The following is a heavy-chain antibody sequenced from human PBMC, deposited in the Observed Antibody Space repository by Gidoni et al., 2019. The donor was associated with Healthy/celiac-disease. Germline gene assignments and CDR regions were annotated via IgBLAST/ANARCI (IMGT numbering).Heavy chain of an antibody. CDR2: IIPIFGTA. CDR3: ARAITMVRGALPYPFDP. D-gene: IGHD3-10*01. J-gene: IGHJ5*02. CDR1: GGTFSSYA. Sequence: QVQLVQSGAEVKKPGSSVKVSCKASGGTFSSYAISWVRQAPGQGLEWMGGIIPIFGTANYAQKFQGRVTITADESTSTAYMELSSLRSEDTAVYYCARAITMVRGALPYPFDPWGQGTLVTVSS. V-gene: IGHV1-69*12.